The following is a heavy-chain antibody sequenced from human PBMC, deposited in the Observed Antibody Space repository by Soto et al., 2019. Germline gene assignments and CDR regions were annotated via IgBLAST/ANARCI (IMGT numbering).Heavy chain of an antibody. J-gene: IGHJ4*02. CDR3: ARGNGYIYGYSDY. CDR2: ISYDGSNK. CDR1: GFTFSSYA. Sequence: PRGSLRLSCAASGFTFSSYAMHWVRQGPGKGLEWVAVISYDGSNKYYADSVKGRFTISRDNSKNTLYLQMNSLRAEDTAVYYCARGNGYIYGYSDYWGQGTVVPVSS. D-gene: IGHD5-18*01. V-gene: IGHV3-30-3*01.